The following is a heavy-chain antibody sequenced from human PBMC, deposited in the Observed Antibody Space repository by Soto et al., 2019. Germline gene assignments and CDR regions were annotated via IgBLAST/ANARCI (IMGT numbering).Heavy chain of an antibody. CDR3: AREVVVVVAATPPKSYYYYYYMDV. V-gene: IGHV3-74*01. D-gene: IGHD2-15*01. Sequence: LRLSCAASGFTFSSYWMHWVRQAPGKGLVWVSRINSDGSSTSYADSVKGRFTISRDNAKNTLYLQMNSLRAEDTAVYYCAREVVVVVAATPPKSYYYYYYMDVWGKGTTVTVSS. J-gene: IGHJ6*03. CDR2: INSDGSST. CDR1: GFTFSSYW.